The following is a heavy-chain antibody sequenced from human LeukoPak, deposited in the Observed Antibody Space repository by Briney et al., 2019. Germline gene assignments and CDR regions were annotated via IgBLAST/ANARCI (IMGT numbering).Heavy chain of an antibody. D-gene: IGHD6-19*01. V-gene: IGHV3-21*01. Sequence: GGSLRLSCAASGFTFSSYWMNWVRQAPGKGLEWVSSISSSSSYIYYADSVKGRFTISRDNAKNSLYLQMNSLRAEDTAVYYCARERDSSGWSGGDYWGQGTLVTVSS. CDR1: GFTFSSYW. CDR3: ARERDSSGWSGGDY. CDR2: ISSSSSYI. J-gene: IGHJ4*02.